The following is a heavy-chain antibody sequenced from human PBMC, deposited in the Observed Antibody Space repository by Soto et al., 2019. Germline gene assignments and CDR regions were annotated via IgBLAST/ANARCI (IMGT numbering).Heavy chain of an antibody. Sequence: QGQLVQSGPEVKKPGASVKVSCKTSGYTFSRYGISWVRQAPGQGLEWMGWISGYNGDTNYAQKDQGRVTMTIDTSTYTAYMELRSLTSDDTAIYYCAKNGQPPYYYYGMDVWGQGTTVTVSS. V-gene: IGHV1-18*01. D-gene: IGHD2-8*01. CDR3: AKNGQPPYYYYGMDV. J-gene: IGHJ6*02. CDR2: ISGYNGDT. CDR1: GYTFSRYG.